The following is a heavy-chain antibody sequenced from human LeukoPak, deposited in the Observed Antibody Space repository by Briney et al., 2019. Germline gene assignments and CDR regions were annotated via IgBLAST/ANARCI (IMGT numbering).Heavy chain of an antibody. CDR3: ARSDGPNMDV. CDR1: GGSISSGGYY. V-gene: IGHV4-31*03. CDR2: IYYSGST. J-gene: IGHJ6*03. D-gene: IGHD5-24*01. Sequence: SETLSLTCTVSGGSISSGGYYWSWIPPHPHTPPEWIGYIYYSGSTYYNPSLKSRVTISVDTSKNQFSLKLSSVTAADTAVYYCARSDGPNMDVWGKGTTVTVSS.